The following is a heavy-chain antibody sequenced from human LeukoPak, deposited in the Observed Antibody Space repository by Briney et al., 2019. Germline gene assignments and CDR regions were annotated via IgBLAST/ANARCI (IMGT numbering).Heavy chain of an antibody. CDR2: IYYSGST. V-gene: IGHV4-59*01. Sequence: SETLSLTCTVSGGSISSYYWSWIRQPPGKGLEWIGYIYYSGSTNYNPSLKSRVTISVDTSKNQFSLKLSSVTAAVTAVYYCAREYSGYDNYFDYWGQGTLVTVSS. CDR3: AREYSGYDNYFDY. J-gene: IGHJ4*02. D-gene: IGHD5-12*01. CDR1: GGSISSYY.